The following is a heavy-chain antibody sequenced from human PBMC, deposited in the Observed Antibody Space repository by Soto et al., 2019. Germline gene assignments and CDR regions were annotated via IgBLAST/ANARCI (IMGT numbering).Heavy chain of an antibody. J-gene: IGHJ6*02. D-gene: IGHD6-19*01. Sequence: GGSLRLSCAASGFTFSSYGMHWVRQAPGKGLEWVAVIWYDGSNKYYADSVKGRFTISRDNSKNTLYLQMNSLRAEDTAVYYCARDGGIAVAGTVYYYYGMDVWGQGTTVTVSS. CDR3: ARDGGIAVAGTVYYYYGMDV. V-gene: IGHV3-33*08. CDR1: GFTFSSYG. CDR2: IWYDGSNK.